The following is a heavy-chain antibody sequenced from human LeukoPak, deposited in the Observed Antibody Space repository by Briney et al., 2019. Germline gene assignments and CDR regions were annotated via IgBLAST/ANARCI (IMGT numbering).Heavy chain of an antibody. V-gene: IGHV3-30*18. Sequence: GGSLRLSCAASAFTFSSYGMHWVRQAPGKGLEWVAVISYDGSNKYYADSVKGRFTISRDNSKNTLYLQMNSLRAEDTAVYYCAKAGGSGSYPFDYWGQGTLVTVSS. CDR3: AKAGGSGSYPFDY. D-gene: IGHD1-26*01. CDR2: ISYDGSNK. J-gene: IGHJ4*02. CDR1: AFTFSSYG.